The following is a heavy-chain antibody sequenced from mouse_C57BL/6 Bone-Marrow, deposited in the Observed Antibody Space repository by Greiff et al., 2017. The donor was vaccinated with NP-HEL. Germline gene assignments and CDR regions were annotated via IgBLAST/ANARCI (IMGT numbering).Heavy chain of an antibody. CDR1: GYTFTSYW. CDR3: ARASLLLGGFDY. J-gene: IGHJ2*01. D-gene: IGHD1-1*01. CDR2: IYPGSGST. V-gene: IGHV1-55*01. Sequence: VQLQQPGAELVKPGASVKVSCKASGYTFTSYWITWVKQRPGQGLEWIGDIYPGSGSTNYNEKFKSKATLTVDTSSSTAYMQLSSLTSEDSAVYYCARASLLLGGFDYWGQGTTLTVSS.